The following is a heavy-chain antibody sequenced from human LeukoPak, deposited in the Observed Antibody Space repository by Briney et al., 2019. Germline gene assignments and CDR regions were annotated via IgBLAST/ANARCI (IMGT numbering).Heavy chain of an antibody. CDR1: GFTFSSYS. D-gene: IGHD3-10*01. J-gene: IGHJ4*02. CDR3: ARQGYYGSGSYSD. CDR2: ISSSSSTI. V-gene: IGHV3-48*01. Sequence: QPGGSLRLSCAASGFTFSSYSMNWVRQAPGKGLEWVSYISSSSSTIYYADSVKGRFTISRDNAKNSLYLQMNSLRAEDTAVYYCARQGYYGSGSYSDWGQGTLVTVSS.